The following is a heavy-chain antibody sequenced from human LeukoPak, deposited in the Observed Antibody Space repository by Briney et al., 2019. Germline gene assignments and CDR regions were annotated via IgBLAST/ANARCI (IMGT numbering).Heavy chain of an antibody. J-gene: IGHJ4*02. CDR1: GGSISSYY. D-gene: IGHD2-15*01. CDR2: IYYSGST. Sequence: SGTLSLTCTVSGGSISSYYWSWIRQPPGKGLEWIGYIYYSGSTNYNPSLKSRVTISVDTSKNQFSLKLSSVTAADTAVYYCARDFSGSGHFDYWGQGTLVTVSS. CDR3: ARDFSGSGHFDY. V-gene: IGHV4-59*01.